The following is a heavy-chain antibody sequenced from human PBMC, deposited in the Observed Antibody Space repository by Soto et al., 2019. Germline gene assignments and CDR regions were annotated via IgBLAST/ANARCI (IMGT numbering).Heavy chain of an antibody. V-gene: IGHV3-23*01. CDR3: AKDSTNPPPQWLVPVSFFDY. CDR1: GFTFSSYA. D-gene: IGHD6-19*01. CDR2: ISGSGGST. Sequence: EVQLLESGGGLVQPGGSLRLSCAASGFTFSSYAMSWVRQAPGKGLEWVSAISGSGGSTYYADSVKGRFTISRDNSKNTLYLQMNSLRAEDTAVYYCAKDSTNPPPQWLVPVSFFDYWGQGTLVTVSS. J-gene: IGHJ4*02.